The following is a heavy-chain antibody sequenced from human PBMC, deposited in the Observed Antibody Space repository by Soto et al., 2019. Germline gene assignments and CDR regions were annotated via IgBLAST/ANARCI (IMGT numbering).Heavy chain of an antibody. V-gene: IGHV3-23*01. J-gene: IGHJ6*02. D-gene: IGHD3-10*01. Sequence: GSLRLSCAASGFTFSSYAMSWVRQAPGKGLEWVSAISGSGVSTYYADSVKGRFTISRDNSKNTLYLQMNSLRAEDTAVYYCAKLERVRGVITYYYYGMDVWGQGTTVTVSS. CDR2: ISGSGVST. CDR1: GFTFSSYA. CDR3: AKLERVRGVITYYYYGMDV.